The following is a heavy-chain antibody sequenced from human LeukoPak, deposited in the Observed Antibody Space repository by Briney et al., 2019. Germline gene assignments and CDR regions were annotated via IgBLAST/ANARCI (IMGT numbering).Heavy chain of an antibody. D-gene: IGHD2-2*02. V-gene: IGHV3-23*01. CDR1: GFTFSSYA. CDR3: AKSVSSYRFSGYDY. Sequence: PGGSLRLSCAASGFTFSSYAMSWVRQAPGKGLEWVSSISDSGGSTYYADSVEGRFTISRDNSKNTLYLQMNSLRAEDTALYYCAKSVSSYRFSGYDYWGQGTLVTVSS. CDR2: ISDSGGST. J-gene: IGHJ4*01.